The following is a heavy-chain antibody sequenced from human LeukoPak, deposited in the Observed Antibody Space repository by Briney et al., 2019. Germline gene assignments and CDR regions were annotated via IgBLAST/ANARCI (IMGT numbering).Heavy chain of an antibody. Sequence: SETLSPTCTVSGGSIKTNYWSWIRQPPGKGLEWIGYGYYRGSTNYNPSLKSRVTISVDTSKNQFSLKLNSVTTADTAVYYCAREGDPGSGYNYGNWLDPWGQGTLVTVSS. CDR3: AREGDPGSGYNYGNWLDP. CDR1: GGSIKTNY. D-gene: IGHD5-12*01. V-gene: IGHV4-59*01. CDR2: GYYRGST. J-gene: IGHJ5*02.